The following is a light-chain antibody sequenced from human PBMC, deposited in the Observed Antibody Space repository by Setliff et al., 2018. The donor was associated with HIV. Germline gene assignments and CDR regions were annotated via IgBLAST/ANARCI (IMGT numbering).Light chain of an antibody. J-gene: IGLJ3*02. CDR1: SSDVGGYNY. Sequence: QSVLAQPASVSGSPGQSITISCTGSSSDVGGYNYVSWYQQHPGKAPKLMIYDVSQRPSGVSDRFSGSKSGITASLTISGLQPEDGSDYYCSSYTASSTLVFGGGTK. CDR2: DVS. CDR3: SSYTASSTLV. V-gene: IGLV2-14*03.